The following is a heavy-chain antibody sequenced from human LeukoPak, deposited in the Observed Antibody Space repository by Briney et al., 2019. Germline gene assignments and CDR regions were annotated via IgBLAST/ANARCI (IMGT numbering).Heavy chain of an antibody. CDR1: ASTITPSW. Sequence: PGRSQCPSHAASASTITPSWMHCARLVPGNGLVSVPSNKSDGYNTNYEDSGKGRFTNSRENAKNTLYLQINNLRAEDTAVYYCARDNGFSLFATWGPGTLVTVSS. CDR3: ARDNGFSLFAT. J-gene: IGHJ5*02. V-gene: IGHV3-74*01. CDR2: NKSDGYNT. D-gene: IGHD5-18*01.